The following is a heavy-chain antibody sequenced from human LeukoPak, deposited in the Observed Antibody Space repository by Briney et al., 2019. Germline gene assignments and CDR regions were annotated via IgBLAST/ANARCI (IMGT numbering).Heavy chain of an antibody. CDR3: ARAAYCTSTSCHFSGYAQRPLDS. CDR2: ISRDGTSQ. CDR1: GFTFNTYG. Sequence: PGGSLRLSCVASGFTFNTYGIHWVRQAPGKGLEWVAGISRDGTSQDYADSVKGRFTISRDNSKNTLYLQMNSLRTEDTAVCYCARAAYCTSTSCHFSGYAQRPLDSWGQGTLVTVSS. V-gene: IGHV3-30*03. D-gene: IGHD2-2*01. J-gene: IGHJ4*02.